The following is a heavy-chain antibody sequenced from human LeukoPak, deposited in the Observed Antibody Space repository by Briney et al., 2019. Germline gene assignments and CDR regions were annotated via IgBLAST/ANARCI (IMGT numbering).Heavy chain of an antibody. J-gene: IGHJ4*02. D-gene: IGHD6-19*01. CDR3: ARAGLEFGYSSGLFDY. CDR2: IIPIFGTA. CDR1: GGTFSSYA. V-gene: IGHV1-69*05. Sequence: ASVKVSCKASGGTFSSYAISWVRQAPGQGLEWMGGIIPIFGTANYAQKFQGRVTITTDESTSTAYMELSSLRSEDTAVYYCARAGLEFGYSSGLFDYWGQGTLVTVSS.